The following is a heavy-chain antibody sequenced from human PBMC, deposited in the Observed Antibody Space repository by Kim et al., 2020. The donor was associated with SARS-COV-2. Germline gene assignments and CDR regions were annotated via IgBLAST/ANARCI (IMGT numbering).Heavy chain of an antibody. D-gene: IGHD3-22*01. V-gene: IGHV1-58*01. J-gene: IGHJ3*02. Sequence: SVKVSCKASGFTFTSSAVQWVRQARGQRLEWIGWIVVGSGNTNYAQKFQERVTITRDMSTSTAYMELSSLRSEDTAVYYCAAERVVVITPGAFDIWGQGTMVTVSS. CDR1: GFTFTSSA. CDR2: IVVGSGNT. CDR3: AAERVVVITPGAFDI.